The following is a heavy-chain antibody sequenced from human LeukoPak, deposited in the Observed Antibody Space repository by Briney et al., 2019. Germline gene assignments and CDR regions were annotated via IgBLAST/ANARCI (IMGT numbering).Heavy chain of an antibody. J-gene: IGHJ4*02. CDR3: ARDSSATYLFDY. CDR1: GFTVSSNY. CDR2: IYSGGST. D-gene: IGHD1-26*01. V-gene: IGHV3-53*01. Sequence: GGSLRLSCAVSGFTVSSNYMSWVRQAPGKGLEWVSVIYSGGSTYYADFVKGRFTISRDISKNTLYLQMNSLRAEDTAVYYCARDSSATYLFDYWGQGTLVTVSS.